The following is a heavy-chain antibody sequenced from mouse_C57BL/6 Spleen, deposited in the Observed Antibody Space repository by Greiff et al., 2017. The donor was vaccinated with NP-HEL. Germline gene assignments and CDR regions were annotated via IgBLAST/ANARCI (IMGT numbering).Heavy chain of an antibody. J-gene: IGHJ4*01. CDR3: ARRGYSNFYAMDY. V-gene: IGHV1-82*01. CDR2: IYPGDGDT. D-gene: IGHD2-5*01. CDR1: GYAFSSSW. Sequence: VQRVESGPELVKPGASVKISCKASGYAFSSSWMNWVKQRPGKGLEWIGRIYPGDGDTNYNGKFKGKATLTADKSSSTAYMQLSSLTSEDSAVYFCARRGYSNFYAMDYWGQGTSVTVSS.